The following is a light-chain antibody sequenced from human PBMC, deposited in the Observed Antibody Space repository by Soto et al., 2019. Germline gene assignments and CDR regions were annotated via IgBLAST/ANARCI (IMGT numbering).Light chain of an antibody. CDR2: GAS. V-gene: IGKV3-11*01. CDR1: QSVSKY. J-gene: IGKJ2*01. CDR3: HHRVEWPRT. Sequence: EIVLTQSPATLSLSPGERATLSCRASQSVSKYLAWYHQKPGQAPRLLIYGASNRATGIPARFTGSGSGTDFTLTISSLEPEDFAVYYCHHRVEWPRTFGQGTKVEIK.